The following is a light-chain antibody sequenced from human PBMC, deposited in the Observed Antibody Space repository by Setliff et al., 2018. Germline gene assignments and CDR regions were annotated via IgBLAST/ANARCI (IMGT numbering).Light chain of an antibody. CDR2: DVS. V-gene: IGLV2-14*03. Sequence: QSVLTQPASVSGSPGQSITISCTGTSSDIGGYNYVSWCQQHPGKAPKLMIYDVSQRPSGVSNRFSGSKSGNTASLTISGLQAEDEADYYCISYTNSSTYVVSGGGTKVTVL. J-gene: IGLJ2*01. CDR3: ISYTNSSTYVV. CDR1: SSDIGGYNY.